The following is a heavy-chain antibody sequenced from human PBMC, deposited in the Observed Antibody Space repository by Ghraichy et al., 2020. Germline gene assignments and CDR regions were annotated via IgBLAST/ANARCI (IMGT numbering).Heavy chain of an antibody. CDR2: ISTDGKSE. CDR3: AKGSTYSRPYYFDY. CDR1: GFTFGNCA. Sequence: GESLNISCAASGFTFGNCAMSWVRQAPGKGLEWVSAISTDGKSEYYVDSVKGRFTISRDNSKSTLFLQMNSLRAEDTAVYYCAKGSTYSRPYYFDYWGQGTLVAVSS. J-gene: IGHJ4*02. D-gene: IGHD2-2*01. V-gene: IGHV3-23*01.